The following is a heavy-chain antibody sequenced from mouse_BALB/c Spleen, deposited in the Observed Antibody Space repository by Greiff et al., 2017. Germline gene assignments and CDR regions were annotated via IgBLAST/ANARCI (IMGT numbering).Heavy chain of an antibody. CDR3: ATCYSNYGWIAY. CDR2: IDPSDSYT. Sequence: QVQLQQPGAELVKPGASVKLSCKASGYTFTSYWMHWVKQRPGQGLEWIGEIDPSDSYTNYNQKFKGKATLTVDKSSSTAYMQLSSLTSEDSAVYYCATCYSNYGWIAYWGQGTLVTVSA. J-gene: IGHJ3*01. CDR1: GYTFTSYW. V-gene: IGHV1-69*02. D-gene: IGHD2-5*01.